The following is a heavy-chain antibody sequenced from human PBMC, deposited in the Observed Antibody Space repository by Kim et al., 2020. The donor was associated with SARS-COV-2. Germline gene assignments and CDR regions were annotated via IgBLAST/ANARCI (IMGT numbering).Heavy chain of an antibody. D-gene: IGHD1-1*01. CDR1: GGSISSYY. Sequence: SETLSLTCTVSGGSISSYYWSWIRQPPGKGLEWIGYIYYSGSTNYNPSLKSRVTISVDTSKNQFSLKLSSVTAADTAVYYCARVGELERSFSYYYYGMDVWGQGTTVTVSS. CDR3: ARVGELERSFSYYYYGMDV. CDR2: IYYSGST. J-gene: IGHJ6*02. V-gene: IGHV4-59*13.